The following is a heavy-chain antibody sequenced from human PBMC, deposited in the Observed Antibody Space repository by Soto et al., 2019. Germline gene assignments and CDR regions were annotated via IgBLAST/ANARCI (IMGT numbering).Heavy chain of an antibody. D-gene: IGHD3-9*01. CDR1: GFTFSSYG. CDR3: ARDYFEWSGLGNFDY. Sequence: GGSLRLSCAASGFTFSSYGMHWVRQAPGKGLEWVAVIWYDGSNKYYADSVKGRFTISRDNSKNTLYLQMNSLRAEDTAVYYCARDYFEWSGLGNFDYWAQGTLVTVSS. J-gene: IGHJ4*02. V-gene: IGHV3-33*01. CDR2: IWYDGSNK.